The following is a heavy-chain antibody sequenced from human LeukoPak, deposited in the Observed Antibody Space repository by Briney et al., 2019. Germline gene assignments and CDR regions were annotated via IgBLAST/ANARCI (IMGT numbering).Heavy chain of an antibody. CDR3: ASCERVRGYYF. CDR2: INHSGST. Sequence: SETLSLTCAAYGGSFSGYYWSWIRQPPGKGLEWIGEINHSGSTNYNPSLKSRVTISVDTSKNQFSLKLSSVTAADTAVYYCASCERVRGYYFWGQGTLVTVSS. CDR1: GGSFSGYY. J-gene: IGHJ4*02. D-gene: IGHD3-22*01. V-gene: IGHV4-34*01.